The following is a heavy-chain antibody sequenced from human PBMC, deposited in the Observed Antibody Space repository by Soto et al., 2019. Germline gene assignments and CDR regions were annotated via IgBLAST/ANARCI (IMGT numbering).Heavy chain of an antibody. V-gene: IGHV1-3*01. D-gene: IGHD3-22*01. CDR1: GYTFTSYA. J-gene: IGHJ4*02. Sequence: ASVKVSCNASGYTFTSYAMHWVRQAPGQRLEWMGWINAGNGNTKYSQKFQGRVTITRDTSASTAYMELSSLRSEDTAVYYCARDWSYDSSGYIDYWGQGTLVTVSS. CDR3: ARDWSYDSSGYIDY. CDR2: INAGNGNT.